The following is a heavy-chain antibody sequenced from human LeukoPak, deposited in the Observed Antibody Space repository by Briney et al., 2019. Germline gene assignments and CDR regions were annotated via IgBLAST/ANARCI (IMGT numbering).Heavy chain of an antibody. CDR1: GGTFSSYA. CDR3: ARTDTHSGCPDY. CDR2: INPNSGGT. Sequence: ASVKVSCKASGGTFSSYAISWVRQAPGQGLEWMGWINPNSGGTNYAQKFQGRVTMTRDTSISTAYMELSRLRSDDTAVYYCARTDTHSGCPDYWGQGTLVTVSS. J-gene: IGHJ4*02. D-gene: IGHD6-19*01. V-gene: IGHV1-2*02.